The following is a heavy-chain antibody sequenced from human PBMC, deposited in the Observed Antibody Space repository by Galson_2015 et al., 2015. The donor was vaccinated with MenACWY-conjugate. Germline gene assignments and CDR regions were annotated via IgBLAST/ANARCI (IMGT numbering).Heavy chain of an antibody. D-gene: IGHD7-27*01. J-gene: IGHJ3*01. CDR3: AKRGANWGLFDL. V-gene: IGHV3-23*01. CDR1: GFTFSSYA. Sequence: SLRLSCAASGFTFSSYALNWVRQAPGKGLEWVSTISVSGGDTYYADSVKGRFTISRDNSKNTLYLQMNNLRAGDTAVYYCAKRGANWGLFDLWGQGTMVTASS. CDR2: ISVSGGDT.